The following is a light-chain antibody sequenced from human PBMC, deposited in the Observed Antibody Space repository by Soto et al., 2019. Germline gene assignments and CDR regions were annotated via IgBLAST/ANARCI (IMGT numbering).Light chain of an antibody. CDR2: GAS. CDR3: QQAYSLPIT. J-gene: IGKJ5*01. V-gene: IGKV1D-12*01. CDR1: QDIAGY. Sequence: VQLTQPPPSVSASVGDRATTTSPASQDIAGYLAWYQHKPGRPPELLIHGASRLQSGVPARFSGSGSGTDFTLSINSLQPEDFATYYCQQAYSLPITFGQGTRLEIK.